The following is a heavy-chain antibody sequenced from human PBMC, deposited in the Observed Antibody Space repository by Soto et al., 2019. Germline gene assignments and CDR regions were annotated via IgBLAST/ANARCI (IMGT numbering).Heavy chain of an antibody. CDR2: ISSSSNTI. V-gene: IGHV3-48*01. CDR1: GFTFSSYS. D-gene: IGHD4-17*01. Sequence: PGGSLRLSCAASGFTFSSYSMNWVRQAPGKGLEWVSYISSSSNTIYYADSVRGRFTISRDNAKNSLYLQMNSLRAEDTAVYYCARDHYGDYAGFDVWGRGTMVIVSS. CDR3: ARDHYGDYAGFDV. J-gene: IGHJ3*01.